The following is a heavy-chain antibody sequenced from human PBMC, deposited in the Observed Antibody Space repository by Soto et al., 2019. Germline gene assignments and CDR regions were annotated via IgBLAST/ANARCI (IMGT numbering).Heavy chain of an antibody. J-gene: IGHJ5*02. Sequence: SETLSLTCAVTGGSISSSNWWSWVRQPPGKGLEWIGEIYHSGSTNYNPSLKSRVTISVDKSKNQFSLKLSSVTAADTAVYYCARARSVVITMGRNWFDPLGQGTLVTVS. CDR2: IYHSGST. CDR3: ARARSVVITMGRNWFDP. D-gene: IGHD3-22*01. V-gene: IGHV4-4*02. CDR1: GGSISSSNW.